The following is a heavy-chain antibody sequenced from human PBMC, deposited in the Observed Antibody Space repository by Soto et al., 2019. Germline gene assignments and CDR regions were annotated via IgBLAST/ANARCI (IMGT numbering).Heavy chain of an antibody. D-gene: IGHD2-2*01. CDR1: GGSISSGGYY. V-gene: IGHV4-31*03. Sequence: QVQLQESGPGLVKTSQTLSLTCTVSGGSISSGGYYWSWIRQHPGKGLEWLGYIYYSGSTYNNPSLKRRVTITVDTSKNQFALKLSSVTAADTAVYYCARSSTSANYLDYWGQGTLVTVSS. CDR2: IYYSGST. CDR3: ARSSTSANYLDY. J-gene: IGHJ4*02.